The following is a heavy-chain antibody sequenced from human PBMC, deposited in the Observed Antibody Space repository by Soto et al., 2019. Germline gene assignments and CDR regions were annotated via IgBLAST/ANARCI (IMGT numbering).Heavy chain of an antibody. D-gene: IGHD2-2*01. Sequence: EVQLVESGGGLVKPGGSLRLSCAAYGFTFSRYGMNWLRQAPGQGLEWVASISSSTRYVYYADSVKGRFSTSRDNAKNILYLEMYALRTEDTAVYYCARDPSEGRVGNWFESWGQGTLVTVSS. V-gene: IGHV3-21*06. CDR3: ARDPSEGRVGNWFES. J-gene: IGHJ5*01. CDR2: ISSSTRYV. CDR1: GFTFSRYG.